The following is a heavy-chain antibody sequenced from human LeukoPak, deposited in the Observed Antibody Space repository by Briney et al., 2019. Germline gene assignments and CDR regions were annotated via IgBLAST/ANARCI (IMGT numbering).Heavy chain of an antibody. V-gene: IGHV4-34*01. J-gene: IGHJ4*02. CDR1: GGSFSGYY. CDR2: INHSGST. Sequence: PSETLSLTCAVYGGSFSGYYWSWIRQPPGKGLEWIGEINHSGSTNYNPSLKSRVTISVDTSKNQFSLKLSSVTAADTAVYYCAGRILAAAIRVWRQGTLVTVYS. CDR3: AGRILAAAIRV. D-gene: IGHD2-2*01.